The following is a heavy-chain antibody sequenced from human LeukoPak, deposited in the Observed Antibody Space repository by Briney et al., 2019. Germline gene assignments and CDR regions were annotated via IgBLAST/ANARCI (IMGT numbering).Heavy chain of an antibody. CDR3: ASGERATMVRGVITANWFDP. V-gene: IGHV1-69*13. CDR1: GGTFSSYA. CDR2: IIPIFGTA. Sequence: SVKVSCKASGGTFSSYAISWVRQAPGQGLEWMGGIIPIFGTANYAQKFQGRVTITADESTSTAYMELSSLRSEDTAVYYCASGERATMVRGVITANWFDPWGQGTLVTVSS. D-gene: IGHD3-10*01. J-gene: IGHJ5*02.